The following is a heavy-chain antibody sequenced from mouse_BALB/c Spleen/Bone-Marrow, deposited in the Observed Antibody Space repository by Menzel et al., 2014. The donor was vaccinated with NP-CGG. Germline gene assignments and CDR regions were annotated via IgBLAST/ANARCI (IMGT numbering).Heavy chain of an antibody. V-gene: IGHV1-9*01. CDR1: GYTFSSYW. Sequence: VQLVESGAELMKPGASVKISCKATGYTFSSYWIEWVKQRPGHGLEWIGEILPGSGSTNYNEKFKGKATFPADTSSNTAYMQLSSQTSEDSAVYYCAREDGLWYFDVWGAGTTVTVSS. CDR3: AREDGLWYFDV. D-gene: IGHD1-1*01. J-gene: IGHJ1*01. CDR2: ILPGSGST.